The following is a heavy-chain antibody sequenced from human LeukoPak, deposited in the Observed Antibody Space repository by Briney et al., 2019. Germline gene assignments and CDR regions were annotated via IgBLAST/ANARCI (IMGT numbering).Heavy chain of an antibody. CDR3: ARLRRRSSGWYSWFDP. CDR2: MNPNSGNT. Sequence: GASVKVSCKASGYTFTSYDINWVRQATGQGLGWMGWMNPNSGNTGYAQKFQGRVTMTRNTSISTAYMELSSLRSEDTAVYYCARLRRRSSGWYSWFDPWGQGTLVTVSS. CDR1: GYTFTSYD. V-gene: IGHV1-8*01. J-gene: IGHJ5*02. D-gene: IGHD6-19*01.